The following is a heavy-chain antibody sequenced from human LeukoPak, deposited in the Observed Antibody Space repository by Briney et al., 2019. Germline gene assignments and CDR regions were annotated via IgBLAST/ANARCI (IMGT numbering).Heavy chain of an antibody. CDR1: GFTFSSYS. D-gene: IGHD3-3*01. V-gene: IGHV3-21*01. CDR3: ARDTRSTIFGVVIPPYYFDY. Sequence: PGGSLRLSCAASGFTFSSYSMNWVRQAPGKGLEWVSSISSSSSYIYYADSVKGRFTISRGNAKNSLYLQMNSLRAEDTAVYYCARDTRSTIFGVVIPPYYFDYRGQGTLVTVSS. J-gene: IGHJ4*02. CDR2: ISSSSSYI.